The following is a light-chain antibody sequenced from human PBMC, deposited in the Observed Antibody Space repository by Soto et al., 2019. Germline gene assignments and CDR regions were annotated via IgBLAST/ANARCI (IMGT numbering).Light chain of an antibody. CDR2: SNN. J-gene: IGLJ1*01. CDR1: SSNIGSNT. CDR3: AAWDDSLNGYV. V-gene: IGLV1-44*01. Sequence: QSVLTQPPSASGTPGQRVTISCSGSSSNIGSNTVNWYQQLPGTAPKLLIYSNNQPSSGVPDRFSGSKSGTSASLAISGLQSEDEADYYCAAWDDSLNGYVFGTGTKLTVL.